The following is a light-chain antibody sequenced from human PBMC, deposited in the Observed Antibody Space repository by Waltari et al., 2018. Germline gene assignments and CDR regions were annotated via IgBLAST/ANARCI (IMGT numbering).Light chain of an antibody. J-gene: IGKJ2*03. CDR2: LVS. CDR3: MQTLRSPYS. V-gene: IGKV2-40*01. Sequence: DIVMTQTPLSLPVTLGEPASISCRSSQSLVHSDGKTYLDWYLQKPGQSPQLLMYLVSKRASGVPDKFIGSGSGTDFTLKISRVEAEDVGVYYCMQTLRSPYSFGQGTKVEIK. CDR1: QSLVHSDGKTY.